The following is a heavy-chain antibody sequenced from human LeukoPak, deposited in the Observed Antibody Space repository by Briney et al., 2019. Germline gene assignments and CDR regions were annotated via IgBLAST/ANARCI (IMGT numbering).Heavy chain of an antibody. CDR2: VIPIFGTA. CDR3: ARWYYDILTGSSVGDYYYGMDV. V-gene: IGHV1-69*13. D-gene: IGHD3-9*01. Sequence: SVKVSCKASGGTFSSYAISWVRQAPGQGLEWMGGVIPIFGTANYAQKFQGRVTITADESTSTAYMELSSLRSEDTAVYYCARWYYDILTGSSVGDYYYGMDVWGQGTTVTVSS. J-gene: IGHJ6*02. CDR1: GGTFSSYA.